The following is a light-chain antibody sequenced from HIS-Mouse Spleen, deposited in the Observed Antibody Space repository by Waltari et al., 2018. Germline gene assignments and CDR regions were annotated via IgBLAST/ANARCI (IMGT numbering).Light chain of an antibody. CDR1: QSVNSN. CDR3: QQYNNWPPLT. Sequence: EIVMTQSPATLSVSPGERATLSCRASQSVNSNLAWYQQKPGQAPRLLIYGASIRATGIPARFSGSGSGTEFTLTISILQSEDFAVYSCQQYNNWPPLTFGGGTKVEIK. V-gene: IGKV3D-15*03. J-gene: IGKJ4*01. CDR2: GAS.